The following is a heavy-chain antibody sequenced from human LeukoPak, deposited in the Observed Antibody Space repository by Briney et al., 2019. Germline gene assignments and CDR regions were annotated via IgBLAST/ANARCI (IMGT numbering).Heavy chain of an antibody. CDR2: ISDSGGST. D-gene: IGHD6-25*01. V-gene: IGHV3-23*01. CDR3: AKGGLHYFDY. CDR1: GFTFSNYA. Sequence: GGSLRLSCAASGFTFSNYAMSWVRQAPGKGLEWVSTISDSGGSTYCADSVKGRFTISRDNSKNTLYLQMNSMRAEDTAVYYCAKGGLHYFDYWGQGTLVTVSS. J-gene: IGHJ4*02.